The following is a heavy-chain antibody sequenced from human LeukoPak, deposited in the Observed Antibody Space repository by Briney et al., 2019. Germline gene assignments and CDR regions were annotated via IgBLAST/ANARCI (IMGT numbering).Heavy chain of an antibody. CDR3: VRDPEALDY. V-gene: IGHV3-48*02. Sequence: GGSLRLSCAASGFTFSSYSMNWVRQAPGKGLEWVSYISRGRPTVHYADSVRGRFTISRDNAKNSLYLQMNSLRDEDTAVYYCVRDPEALDYWGQGAPVTVSS. CDR2: ISRGRPTV. J-gene: IGHJ4*02. CDR1: GFTFSSYS.